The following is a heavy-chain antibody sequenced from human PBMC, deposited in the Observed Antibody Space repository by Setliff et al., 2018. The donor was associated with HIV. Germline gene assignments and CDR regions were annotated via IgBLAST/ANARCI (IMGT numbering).Heavy chain of an antibody. CDR3: ASGRKKNYDLFTGYYRILGVDFDY. CDR1: GYSFPHYW. D-gene: IGHD3-9*01. V-gene: IGHV5-51*01. J-gene: IGHJ4*02. Sequence: PGESLKISCKGLGYSFPHYWIGWVRQIPGKGLEWVAIIFPSDSDTRYSPSFEGQVTIPADKSTNTAYLQWSSLKASDTAMYYCASGRKKNYDLFTGYYRILGVDFDYWGQGTLVTVSS. CDR2: IFPSDSDT.